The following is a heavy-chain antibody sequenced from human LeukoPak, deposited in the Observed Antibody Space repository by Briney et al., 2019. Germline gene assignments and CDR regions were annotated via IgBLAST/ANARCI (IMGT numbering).Heavy chain of an antibody. CDR1: GGSISSSSHY. CDR3: AREPGYYDSSGYYSGRNSGYYYYYGMDV. J-gene: IGHJ6*02. V-gene: IGHV4-39*02. D-gene: IGHD3-22*01. CDR2: LHYSGST. Sequence: PSETLSLTCTVSGGSISSSSHYWGWIRQPPGKGLEWIGSLHYSGSTYYSPSLKSRVTISVDTSKNQFSLKLSSVTAADTAVYYCAREPGYYDSSGYYSGRNSGYYYYYGMDVWGQGTTVTVSS.